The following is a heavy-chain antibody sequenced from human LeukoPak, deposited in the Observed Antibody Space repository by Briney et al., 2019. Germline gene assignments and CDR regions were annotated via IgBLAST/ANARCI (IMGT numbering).Heavy chain of an antibody. J-gene: IGHJ4*02. CDR1: GFTFSSYS. CDR3: ARAHNWKYGSFDF. V-gene: IGHV3-21*01. Sequence: SGGSLRLSCAASGFTFSSYSMNWVRQAPGRGLEWVSCISSSSSYIYYADSVKGRFTISRDNAKNSLYLQMNSLRAEDTAVYYCARAHNWKYGSFDFWGQGTLVTVSS. D-gene: IGHD1-7*01. CDR2: ISSSSSYI.